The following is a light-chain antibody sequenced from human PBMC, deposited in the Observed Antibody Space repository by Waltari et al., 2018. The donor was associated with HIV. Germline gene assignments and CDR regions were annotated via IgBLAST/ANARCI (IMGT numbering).Light chain of an antibody. CDR3: QQSYGSPLT. CDR1: QTISSY. CDR2: AAS. Sequence: SQTISSYLNWYQQKPGKAPTLLFSAASTLQSGVPSRFSGSVSGAEFTLTISNLQPEDFATYYCQQSYGSPLTFGPGTKVDVK. J-gene: IGKJ3*01. V-gene: IGKV1-39*01.